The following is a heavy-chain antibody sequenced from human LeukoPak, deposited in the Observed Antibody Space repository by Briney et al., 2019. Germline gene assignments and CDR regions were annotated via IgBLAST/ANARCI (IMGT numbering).Heavy chain of an antibody. CDR2: VDSSSGKA. CDR1: GYTFTSYD. V-gene: IGHV1-8*01. CDR3: ARVPSFDSWSGFPDY. D-gene: IGHD3-3*01. Sequence: ASVKVSCKASGYTFTSYDINWVRQSTGQGLEWMGWVDSSSGKAGSSQKFQGRVIMTSSTSITTVYMELSSLTSEDTAIYYCARVPSFDSWSGFPDYWGQGTLVTVSS. J-gene: IGHJ4*02.